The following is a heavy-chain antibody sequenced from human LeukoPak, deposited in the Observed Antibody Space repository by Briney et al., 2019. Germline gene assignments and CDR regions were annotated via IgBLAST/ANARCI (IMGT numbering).Heavy chain of an antibody. Sequence: GSLRLSCAASGFTFSIYSMNWVRQAPGKGLEWVSYISSSSNTIYYADSVKGRFTISRDNGKNSVYLQMNSLRAEDTALYYCARDVQVATIYPLDYWGQGTLVTVSS. CDR2: ISSSSNTI. CDR3: ARDVQVATIYPLDY. V-gene: IGHV3-48*04. D-gene: IGHD5-12*01. J-gene: IGHJ4*02. CDR1: GFTFSIYS.